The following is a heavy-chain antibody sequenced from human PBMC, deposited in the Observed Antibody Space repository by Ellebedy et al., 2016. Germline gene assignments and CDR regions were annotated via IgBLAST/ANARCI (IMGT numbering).Heavy chain of an antibody. V-gene: IGHV3-7*01. J-gene: IGHJ4*02. CDR2: IKQDGSEK. Sequence: GESLKISXAASGFTFSSYWMSWVRQAPGKGLEWVANIKQDGSEKYYVDSVKGRFTISRDNAKNSLYLQMNSLRAEDTAVYYCAREGKALYGSGSYFDYWGQGTLVTVSS. CDR3: AREGKALYGSGSYFDY. D-gene: IGHD3-10*01. CDR1: GFTFSSYW.